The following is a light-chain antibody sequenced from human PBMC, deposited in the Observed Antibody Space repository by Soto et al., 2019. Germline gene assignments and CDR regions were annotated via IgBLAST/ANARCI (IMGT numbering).Light chain of an antibody. CDR3: SSFTSKSSLI. V-gene: IGLV2-14*01. CDR2: EVN. J-gene: IGLJ2*01. Sequence: QSALTQPASVSGSPGQSITISCAGVSSDVGGYKYVSWYQQHPGKAPKLMIFEVNNRPSVVSSRFSGSESGNTASLTISGLQAEDEADYYCSSFTSKSSLIFGGGTKLTVL. CDR1: SSDVGGYKY.